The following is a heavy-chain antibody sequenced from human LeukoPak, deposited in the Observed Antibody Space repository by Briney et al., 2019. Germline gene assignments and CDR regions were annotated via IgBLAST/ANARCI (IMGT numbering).Heavy chain of an antibody. D-gene: IGHD6-19*01. CDR2: IKQDGSEQ. V-gene: IGHV3-7*01. Sequence: GRSLRLSCAASGFTSSSYWMSWVRQAPGKGLEWVAKIKQDGSEQYYVDSVKGRFTISRDNAKNSLYLQMNSLRAEDTAVYYCAREYSSGRYYFDYWGQGTLVTVSS. CDR3: AREYSSGRYYFDY. J-gene: IGHJ4*02. CDR1: GFTSSSYW.